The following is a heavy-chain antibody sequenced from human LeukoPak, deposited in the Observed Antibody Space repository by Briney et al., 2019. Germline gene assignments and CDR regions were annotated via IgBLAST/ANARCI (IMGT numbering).Heavy chain of an antibody. CDR1: GYSIGSGYY. CDR2: IFHSGST. Sequence: SETLSLTCSVSGYSIGSGYYWGWIRQTPGKGLEWIGNIFHSGSTNYNPSLQSRVTISVDTSKNQFSLKLSSVTAADTAVYYCARLLWFGELFYWGQGTLVIVSS. D-gene: IGHD3-10*01. CDR3: ARLLWFGELFY. J-gene: IGHJ4*02. V-gene: IGHV4-38-2*02.